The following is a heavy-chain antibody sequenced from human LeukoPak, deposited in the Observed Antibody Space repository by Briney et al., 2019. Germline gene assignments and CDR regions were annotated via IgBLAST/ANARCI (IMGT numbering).Heavy chain of an antibody. Sequence: GGSLRLFCAAAGFTFSSYGMHWGRQAPGKGPEGVAVIWYDGSNKYYADSVKGRFTISRDNSKNTLYLQMNSLRAEDTAVYYCARDRRYGSYIPDYWGQGTLVTVSS. CDR2: IWYDGSNK. D-gene: IGHD1-26*01. CDR1: GFTFSSYG. CDR3: ARDRRYGSYIPDY. J-gene: IGHJ4*02. V-gene: IGHV3-33*01.